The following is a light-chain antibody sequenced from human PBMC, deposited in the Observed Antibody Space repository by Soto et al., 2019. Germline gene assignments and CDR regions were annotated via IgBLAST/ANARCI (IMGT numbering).Light chain of an antibody. CDR1: QSISKW. J-gene: IGKJ1*01. CDR3: QQYVNYPWT. Sequence: IHMTHSPYTISASVGYRSTITFRASQSISKWLAWFQQKAGNAPRLLIYKASTLESGVPSRFSGSGSGTEFTLTISSLQHDDFATYYCQQYVNYPWTFGPGTKV. V-gene: IGKV1-5*03. CDR2: KAS.